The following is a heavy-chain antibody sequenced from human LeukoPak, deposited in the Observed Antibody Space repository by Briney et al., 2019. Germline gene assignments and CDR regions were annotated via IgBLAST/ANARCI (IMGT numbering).Heavy chain of an antibody. CDR1: GDTFTSYS. Sequence: SVKVSCKASGDTFTSYSIHWVRQAPGQGLEWMGRINPILGIANYAQKFQGRVTITPDTSTSTAYMELSSLRSEDTAVYYCAVGEWELRDNWLDPWGQGTLVTVSS. CDR2: INPILGIA. D-gene: IGHD1-26*01. CDR3: AVGEWELRDNWLDP. J-gene: IGHJ5*02. V-gene: IGHV1-69*02.